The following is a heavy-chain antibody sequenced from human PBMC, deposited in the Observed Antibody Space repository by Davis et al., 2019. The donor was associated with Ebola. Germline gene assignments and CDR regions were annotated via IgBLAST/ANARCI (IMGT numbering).Heavy chain of an antibody. J-gene: IGHJ6*02. CDR1: GFTFSSYA. V-gene: IGHV3-64*01. CDR2: IGSNGSPT. Sequence: GESLKISCAASGFTFSSYAMYWVRQAPGKGLEYVSAIGSNGSPTYYANSVKGRFTISRDNSKNTLYLQMGSLRADDMAVYYCARVAAGGFYHYGLDVWGQGTTVTVSS. CDR3: ARVAAGGFYHYGLDV. D-gene: IGHD6-13*01.